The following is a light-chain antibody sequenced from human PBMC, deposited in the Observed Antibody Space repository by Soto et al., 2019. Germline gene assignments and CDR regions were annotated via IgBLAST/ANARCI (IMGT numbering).Light chain of an antibody. J-gene: IGKJ1*01. CDR2: WAT. CDR3: QQYYTPPWT. CDR1: QSVLYSSKDKNY. Sequence: DIVMTQSPDSLTVSLGEGATVNCKSSQSVLYSSKDKNYLAWYQQKPGQPPRLLIYWATSRDSGVPDRFSGSGSGTDFTLTISSLQADDVAVYYCQQYYTPPWTFGQGTKVEIK. V-gene: IGKV4-1*01.